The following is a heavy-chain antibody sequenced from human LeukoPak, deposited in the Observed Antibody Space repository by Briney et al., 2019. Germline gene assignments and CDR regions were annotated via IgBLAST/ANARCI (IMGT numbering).Heavy chain of an antibody. D-gene: IGHD3-3*01. CDR3: ATNVLRKNWFDP. Sequence: SVKVSCKASGVTFSSYAISWVRQAPGQGLEWMGGIIPIFGTANYAQKFQGRVTITTDESTSTAYMELSSLRSEDTAVYYCATNVLRKNWFDPWGQGTLVTVSS. CDR1: GVTFSSYA. V-gene: IGHV1-69*05. J-gene: IGHJ5*02. CDR2: IIPIFGTA.